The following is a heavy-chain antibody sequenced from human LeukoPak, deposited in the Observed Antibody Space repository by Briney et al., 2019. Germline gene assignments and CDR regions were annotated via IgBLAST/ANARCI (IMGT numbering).Heavy chain of an antibody. CDR1: GFSFSSCG. CDR3: AKDLRRNVLLWFGELCTVDY. V-gene: IGHV3-23*01. CDR2: ISGSGEST. J-gene: IGHJ4*02. Sequence: GGSLRLSCVGSGFSFSSCGMTWVRQAPGKGLEWVSAISGSGESTYNAGSVQGRFTISRDNSKNTLYLQMNSLRAEDTAVYYCAKDLRRNVLLWFGELCTVDYWGQGTLVTVSS. D-gene: IGHD3-10*01.